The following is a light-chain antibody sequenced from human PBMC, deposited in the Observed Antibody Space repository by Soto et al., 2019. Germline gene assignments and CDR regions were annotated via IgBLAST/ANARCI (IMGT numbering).Light chain of an antibody. CDR1: QSVSTTY. V-gene: IGKV3-20*01. Sequence: EIVLTQSPGTLSLSPGERATLSCRASQSVSTTYLAWYQQKAGQAPRLLISGASSRATGVPDRFSGSGSGTDFTLTITRLEPEDFALYYCQQYGSSSWTFGQGTKVDIK. J-gene: IGKJ1*01. CDR3: QQYGSSSWT. CDR2: GAS.